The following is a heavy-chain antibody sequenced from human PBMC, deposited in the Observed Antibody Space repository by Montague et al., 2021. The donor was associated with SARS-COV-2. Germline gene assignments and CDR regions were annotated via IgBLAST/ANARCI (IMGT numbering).Heavy chain of an antibody. Sequence: SETLSLTCAVSGGSISSDNWWSWVRQSPGEGLEWIGEIFHSGSTNYNPPLKSRVTMSVDKSKNDFSLKLSPVTAADTAMYYCARRITMVRGVTKRNNWFDPWGRGILVTVSS. J-gene: IGHJ5*02. CDR1: GGSISSDNW. CDR2: IFHSGST. CDR3: ARRITMVRGVTKRNNWFDP. D-gene: IGHD3-10*01. V-gene: IGHV4-4*02.